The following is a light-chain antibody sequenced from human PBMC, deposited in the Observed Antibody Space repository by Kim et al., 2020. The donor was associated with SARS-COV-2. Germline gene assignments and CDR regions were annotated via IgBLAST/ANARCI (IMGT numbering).Light chain of an antibody. Sequence: SGLPGQTARITCSGDVLAKKYARWFQQKTGQAPVLVIYKDSEPPSGIPERFSGSSSGTTVTLTISGAQVEDEADYYCYSAADNNWVFGGGTQLTVL. CDR2: KDS. CDR3: YSAADNNWV. V-gene: IGLV3-27*01. J-gene: IGLJ3*02. CDR1: VLAKKY.